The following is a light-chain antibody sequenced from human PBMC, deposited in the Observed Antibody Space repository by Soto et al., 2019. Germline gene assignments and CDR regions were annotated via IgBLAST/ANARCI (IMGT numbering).Light chain of an antibody. CDR2: YVS. CDR3: QQYNTYSRT. Sequence: DIQMTQSPSTLSASLMGIVTITCRASQSLSGWLAWYQQKPGKAPKLLIYYVSSLESGVPSRFSGSGSGTEFTLTISSLQPDDFATYYCQQYNTYSRTFGQGTKVDI. V-gene: IGKV1-5*01. J-gene: IGKJ1*01. CDR1: QSLSGW.